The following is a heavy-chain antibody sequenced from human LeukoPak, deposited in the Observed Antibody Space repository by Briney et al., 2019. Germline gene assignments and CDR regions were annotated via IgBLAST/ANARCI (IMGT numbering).Heavy chain of an antibody. J-gene: IGHJ4*02. CDR1: GYSISSGYY. V-gene: IGHV4-38-2*02. D-gene: IGHD6-19*01. CDR2: INHSGST. Sequence: SETLSLTCTVSGYSISSGYYWSWIRQPPGKGLEWIGEINHSGSTNYNPSLKSRVTISVDTSKNQFSLKLSSVTAADTAVYYCASDNSSGLDYWGQGTLVTVSS. CDR3: ASDNSSGLDY.